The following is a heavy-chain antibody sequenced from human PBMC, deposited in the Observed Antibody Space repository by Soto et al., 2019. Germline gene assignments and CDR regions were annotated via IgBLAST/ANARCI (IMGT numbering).Heavy chain of an antibody. J-gene: IGHJ6*02. CDR2: IYPGDSDT. CDR1: EYSFTSYW. V-gene: IGHV5-51*01. Sequence: GESLKISCKGSEYSFTSYWIGWVRQMPGKGLEWMGIIYPGDSDTRYSPSFQGQVTISANKSISTAYLQWSSLKASDTAMYYCARLDLSSSSPYYYYYGMDVWGQGTTVTVSS. CDR3: ARLDLSSSSPYYYYYGMDV. D-gene: IGHD6-6*01.